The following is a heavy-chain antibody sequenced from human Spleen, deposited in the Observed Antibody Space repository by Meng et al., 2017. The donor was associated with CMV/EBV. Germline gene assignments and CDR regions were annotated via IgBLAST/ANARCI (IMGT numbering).Heavy chain of an antibody. CDR1: GSTLSSEW. D-gene: IGHD2/OR15-2a*01. J-gene: IGHJ4*02. CDR2: ITSDGRST. V-gene: IGHV3-74*01. CDR3: SREISPSLFDY. Sequence: RVSWASYGSTLSSEWMQWVSQAPGKGPVWLSRITSDGRSTNYADFVKGRITISRDNAKNTLYLLMNSLRAEDTAVYYCSREISPSLFDYWGQGALVTVSS.